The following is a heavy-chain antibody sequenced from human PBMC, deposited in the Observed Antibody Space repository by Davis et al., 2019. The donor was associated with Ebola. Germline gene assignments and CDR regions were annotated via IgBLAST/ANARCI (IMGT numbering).Heavy chain of an antibody. V-gene: IGHV3-23*01. CDR3: AKEPPVGSYGLSPYWYFDL. J-gene: IGHJ2*01. D-gene: IGHD5-18*01. CDR1: GFTFSSYA. Sequence: GESLKISCAASGFTFSSYAMSWVRQAPGKGLEWVSAISGSGGSTYYADSVKGRFTISRDNSKNTLYLQMNSLRAEDTAVYYCAKEPPVGSYGLSPYWYFDLWGRGTLVTVSS. CDR2: ISGSGGST.